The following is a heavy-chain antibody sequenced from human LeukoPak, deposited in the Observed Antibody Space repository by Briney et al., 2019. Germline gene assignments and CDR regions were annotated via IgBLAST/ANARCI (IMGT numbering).Heavy chain of an antibody. Sequence: GRSLRLSCAASGFTFDDYAMHWVRQAPGKGLEWVSGISWNSGSIDYADSVKGRFTISRDNAKNSLYLQMNSLRAEDTALYYCAKDMGPTYYYDSSGSNYYYYYGMDVWGQGTTVTVSS. D-gene: IGHD3-22*01. CDR1: GFTFDDYA. V-gene: IGHV3-9*01. CDR3: AKDMGPTYYYDSSGSNYYYYYGMDV. J-gene: IGHJ6*02. CDR2: ISWNSGSI.